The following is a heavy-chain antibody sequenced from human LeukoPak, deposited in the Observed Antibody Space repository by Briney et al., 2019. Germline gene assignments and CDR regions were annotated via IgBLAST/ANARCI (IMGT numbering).Heavy chain of an antibody. D-gene: IGHD6-6*01. CDR2: IYYSGST. V-gene: IGHV4-39*01. J-gene: IGHJ4*02. CDR1: GGSISSSSYY. CDR3: ARLAASSSSAYPYFDY. Sequence: SETLSLTCTVSGGSISSSSYYWGWIRQPPGKGLEWIGSIYYSGSTYYNPSLKSRVTISVDTSKNQFSLKLSSVTAADTAVYYCARLAASSSSAYPYFDYWGQGTLVTVSS.